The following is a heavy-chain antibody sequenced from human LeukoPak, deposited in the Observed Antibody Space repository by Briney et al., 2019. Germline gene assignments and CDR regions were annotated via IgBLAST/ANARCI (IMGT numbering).Heavy chain of an antibody. Sequence: GASVKVSCKASGYTFTSYYMHWVRQAPGQGLEWMGIINPSGGSTSYAQKFQGRVTMTTDTSTSTAYMELRSLRSDDTAVYYCANLPYGDYFSRHPFDPWGQGTLVTVSS. CDR1: GYTFTSYY. V-gene: IGHV1-46*01. CDR2: INPSGGST. D-gene: IGHD4-17*01. J-gene: IGHJ5*02. CDR3: ANLPYGDYFSRHPFDP.